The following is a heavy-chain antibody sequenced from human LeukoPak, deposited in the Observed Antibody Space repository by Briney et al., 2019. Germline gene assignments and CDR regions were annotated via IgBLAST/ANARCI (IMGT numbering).Heavy chain of an antibody. CDR3: TRDVSAPPPNDYYYYYGLDV. CDR2: IIPILNTA. V-gene: IGHV1-69*08. J-gene: IGHJ6*02. CDR1: GGSLISYT. D-gene: IGHD4/OR15-4a*01. Sequence: GASVKVSCKASGGSLISYTISWVRQAPGQGLEWMGRIIPILNTANYAQQFQGRVTITADKFTNTAYLELSSLTFEDTAVYYCTRDVSAPPPNDYYYYYGLDVWGQGTTVTVSS.